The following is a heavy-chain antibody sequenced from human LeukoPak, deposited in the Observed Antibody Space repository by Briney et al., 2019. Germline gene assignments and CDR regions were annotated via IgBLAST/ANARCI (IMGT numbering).Heavy chain of an antibody. Sequence: GGSLRLACAASGFTFSDYYMSWIRQAPGKGLEWVSDISSNGDIKSYAGSVGGRFTISRDNSKNSLYLQMNSLRAEDTAVYYCAREIVAGTFDSWGQETLLTVAS. D-gene: IGHD6-19*01. CDR1: GFTFSDYY. CDR3: AREIVAGTFDS. V-gene: IGHV3-11*01. CDR2: ISSNGDIK. J-gene: IGHJ4*02.